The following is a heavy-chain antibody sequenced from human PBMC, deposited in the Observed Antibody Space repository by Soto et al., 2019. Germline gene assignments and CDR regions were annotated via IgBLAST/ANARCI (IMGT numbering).Heavy chain of an antibody. CDR2: ISSSSSYI. V-gene: IGHV3-21*01. Sequence: EVQLVESGGGLVKPGGSLRLSCAASGFTFSSYSMNWVRQAPGKGLEWVSSISSSSSYIYYADSVKGRFTISRDNAKTSLYLQMNSLRAEDTAVYYCARDGDYDFWSGYYTDNWFDPWGQGTLVTVSS. CDR3: ARDGDYDFWSGYYTDNWFDP. D-gene: IGHD3-3*01. J-gene: IGHJ5*02. CDR1: GFTFSSYS.